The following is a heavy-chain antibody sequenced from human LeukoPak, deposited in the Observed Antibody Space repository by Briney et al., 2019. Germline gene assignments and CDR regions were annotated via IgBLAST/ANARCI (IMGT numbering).Heavy chain of an antibody. V-gene: IGHV4-30-2*01. CDR3: ARDATETTPLWFDY. CDR2: IYHSGST. J-gene: IGHJ4*02. CDR1: GGSISSGGYY. D-gene: IGHD1-1*01. Sequence: SQTLSLTCTVSGGSISSGGYYWSWIRQPPGKGLEWIGYIYHSGSTYYNPFLKSRVTISVDTSKNQFSLKLSSVTAADTAVYYCARDATETTPLWFDYWGQGTLVTVSS.